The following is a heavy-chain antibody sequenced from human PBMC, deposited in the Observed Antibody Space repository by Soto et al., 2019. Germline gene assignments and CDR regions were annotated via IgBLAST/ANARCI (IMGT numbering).Heavy chain of an antibody. CDR1: GGSISSYY. J-gene: IGHJ4*02. CDR2: FYYTGSA. V-gene: IGHV4-59*01. CDR3: ARKGGGYIIDY. D-gene: IGHD5-12*01. Sequence: SETLSLTCTVSGGSISSYYWTWIRQPPGKGLEWIASFYYTGSADYNPSLKSRITGSVASSRTQFSLRLRSVTAADSAVYYCARKGGGYIIDYWGQGTLVTVSS.